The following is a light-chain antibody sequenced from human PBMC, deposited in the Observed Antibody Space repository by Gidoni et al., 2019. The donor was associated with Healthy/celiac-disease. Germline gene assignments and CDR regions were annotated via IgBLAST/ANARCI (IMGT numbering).Light chain of an antibody. J-gene: IGKJ1*01. Sequence: DIQMTQSPSSLSASVGDRVTITCQASQDISNYLNWYQQKPGKAPKLLIYDASNLETGVPSRFSGSGSGTDFTFTISSLQPEDIATYYCQQYDNLRVTFXXXTKVEIK. CDR2: DAS. CDR1: QDISNY. CDR3: QQYDNLRVT. V-gene: IGKV1-33*01.